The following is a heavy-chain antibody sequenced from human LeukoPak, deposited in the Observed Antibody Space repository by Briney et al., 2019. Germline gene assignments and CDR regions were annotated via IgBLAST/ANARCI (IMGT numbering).Heavy chain of an antibody. CDR1: GGSFSGYY. CDR2: INHSGST. V-gene: IGHV4-34*01. D-gene: IGHD3-22*01. J-gene: IGHJ5*02. Sequence: SETLSLTCAVYGGSFSGYYWSWIRQPPGKGLEWIGEINHSGSTNYNPSLKSRVTISVDTSKNQFSLKLSSVTAADTAVYYCAREVITMIENWFDPWGQGTLVTVSS. CDR3: AREVITMIENWFDP.